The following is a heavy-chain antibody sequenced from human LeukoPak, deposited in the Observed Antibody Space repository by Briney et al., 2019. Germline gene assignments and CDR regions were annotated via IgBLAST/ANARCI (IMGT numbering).Heavy chain of an antibody. D-gene: IGHD6-13*01. Sequence: ASVKVSCKASGGTFSSYAISWVRQAPGQGLEWMGGIIPIFGTANYAQKFQGRVTITRNTSISTAYMELSSLRSEDTAVYYCARVLSVKRSSAPEGFDYWGQGTLVTVSS. CDR3: ARVLSVKRSSAPEGFDY. V-gene: IGHV1-69*05. J-gene: IGHJ4*02. CDR1: GGTFSSYA. CDR2: IIPIFGTA.